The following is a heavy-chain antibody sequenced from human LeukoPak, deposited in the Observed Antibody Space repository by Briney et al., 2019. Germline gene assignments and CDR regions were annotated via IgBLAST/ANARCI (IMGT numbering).Heavy chain of an antibody. V-gene: IGHV4-59*01. D-gene: IGHD3-16*02. CDR3: ARAVISFGGVIAKGFDC. CDR1: GGSISSYY. J-gene: IGHJ4*02. CDR2: IYYSGST. Sequence: SETLSLTCTVSGGSISSYYWSWIRQPPGKGLEWIGYIYYSGSTNYNPSLKSRVTISVDTSKNQFSLKLSSVTAADTAVYYCARAVISFGGVIAKGFDCWGQGTLVTISP.